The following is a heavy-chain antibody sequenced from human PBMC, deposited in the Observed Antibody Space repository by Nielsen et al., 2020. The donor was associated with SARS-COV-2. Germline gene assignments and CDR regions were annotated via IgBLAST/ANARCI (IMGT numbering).Heavy chain of an antibody. D-gene: IGHD6-19*01. J-gene: IGHJ5*02. CDR3: AWDVYSSGWSIHWFDP. V-gene: IGHV1-18*01. CDR1: GYTFTSYG. Sequence: ASVKVSCKASGYTFTSYGISWVRQAPGQGLEWMGWISAYNGNTNYAQKFQGRVTITADKSTSTAYMELSSLRSEDTAVYYCAWDVYSSGWSIHWFDPWGQGTLVTVSS. CDR2: ISAYNGNT.